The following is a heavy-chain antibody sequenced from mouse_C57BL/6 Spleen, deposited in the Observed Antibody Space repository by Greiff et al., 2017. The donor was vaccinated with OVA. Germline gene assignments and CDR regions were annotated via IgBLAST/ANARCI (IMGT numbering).Heavy chain of an antibody. J-gene: IGHJ2*01. CDR2: IYPSDSET. CDR3: ARRRVIYDYGSSPFDY. V-gene: IGHV1-61*01. CDR1: GYTFTSYW. Sequence: QVQLQQPGAELVRPGSSVKLSCKASGYTFTSYWMDWVKQRPGQGLEWIGNIYPSDSETHYNQKFKDKATLTVDKSSSTAYMQLSSMTSEDSAVYYCARRRVIYDYGSSPFDYWGQGTTLTVSS. D-gene: IGHD1-1*01.